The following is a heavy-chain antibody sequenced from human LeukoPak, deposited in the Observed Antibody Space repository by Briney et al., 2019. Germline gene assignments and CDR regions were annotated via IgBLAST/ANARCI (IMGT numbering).Heavy chain of an antibody. D-gene: IGHD1-14*01. CDR3: AGALHSGNQRNWFDP. J-gene: IGHJ5*02. V-gene: IGHV1-2*02. Sequence: ASVKLCCTSSGYTFTGYYIHWVRQAPGPGQGWMGWIDPNSGDTHYAQTFPARGTMTSDTAITTVYLHLSMHRSNATALDYFAGALHSGNQRNWFDPWGQGAMLTVCS. CDR2: IDPNSGDT. CDR1: GYTFTGYY.